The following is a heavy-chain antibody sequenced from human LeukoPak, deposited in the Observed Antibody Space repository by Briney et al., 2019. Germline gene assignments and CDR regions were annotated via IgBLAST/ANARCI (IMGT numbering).Heavy chain of an antibody. D-gene: IGHD3-10*01. CDR1: GASISRYY. CDR3: ARDREVLRGPNSSFYYYYMDV. V-gene: IGHV4-4*07. CDR2: IYTSGST. J-gene: IGHJ6*03. Sequence: PSETLSLTCTVSGASISRYYWSWIRQPAGKGLEWIGRIYTSGSTNFNPSLKSRVTILVDMSKNQFSLKLSSVTAADTAVYYCARDREVLRGPNSSFYYYYMDVWGKGTTVTISS.